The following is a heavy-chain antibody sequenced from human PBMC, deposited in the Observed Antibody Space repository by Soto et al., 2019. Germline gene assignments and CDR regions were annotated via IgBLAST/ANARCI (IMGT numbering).Heavy chain of an antibody. J-gene: IGHJ6*02. Sequence: GGSLRLSCAASGFTFSDHYMDWVRQAPGKGLEWVGRTRNKANSYTTEYAASVKGRFTISRDDSKNSLYLQMNSLKTEDTAVYYCARASAGYYYYGMDVWGQGTTVTVSS. CDR3: ARASAGYYYYGMDV. CDR1: GFTFSDHY. CDR2: TRNKANSYTT. V-gene: IGHV3-72*01.